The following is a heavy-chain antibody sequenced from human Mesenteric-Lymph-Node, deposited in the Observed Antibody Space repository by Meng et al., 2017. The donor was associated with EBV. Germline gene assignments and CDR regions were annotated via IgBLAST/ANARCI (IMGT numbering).Heavy chain of an antibody. D-gene: IGHD4-17*01. Sequence: VHLQTWGAGLLTPSGTLSLPCAVYGGSFSGDYWTWIRQPPGKGLEWIGEINAGESTNYNPSLKSRVTMSIDTSKNQFSLKLSSVTAADTAVYYCARTIAGEYGDYVVPLDYWGQGTLVTVSS. V-gene: IGHV4-34*01. CDR1: GGSFSGDY. CDR3: ARTIAGEYGDYVVPLDY. J-gene: IGHJ4*02. CDR2: INAGEST.